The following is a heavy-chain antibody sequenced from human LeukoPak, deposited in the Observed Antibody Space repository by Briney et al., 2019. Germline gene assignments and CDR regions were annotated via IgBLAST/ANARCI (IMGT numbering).Heavy chain of an antibody. CDR3: VKGRGGYVKYKTFDY. D-gene: IGHD5-12*01. CDR2: IKHDGSEA. Sequence: GGSLRLSCAASGSTFSSYWISWVRQAPGKGLEWVANIKHDGSEAYYVASVKGRFTISKDNGKNSLFLQMNSLRTEDTATYYCVKGRGGYVKYKTFDYWGQGTLVTVSS. V-gene: IGHV3-7*01. J-gene: IGHJ4*02. CDR1: GSTFSSYW.